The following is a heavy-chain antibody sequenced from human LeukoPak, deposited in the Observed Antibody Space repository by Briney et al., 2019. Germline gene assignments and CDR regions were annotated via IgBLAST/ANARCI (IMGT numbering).Heavy chain of an antibody. CDR2: IDHSGRT. D-gene: IGHD6-13*01. Sequence: PGGSLTLSCAASGFTFSSYSMNWVRQAPGKALEWIGEIDHSGRTNSNASLKSRVTLSVDMSKNQFSLRLSSVTAADTAVYHCARKSIVTAGRKPYDFWDQGTLVTVSP. CDR1: GFTFSSYS. CDR3: ARKSIVTAGRKPYDF. V-gene: IGHV4-34*01. J-gene: IGHJ4*02.